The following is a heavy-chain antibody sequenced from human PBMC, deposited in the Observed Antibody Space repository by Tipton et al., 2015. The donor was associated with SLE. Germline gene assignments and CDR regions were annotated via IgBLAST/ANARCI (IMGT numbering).Heavy chain of an antibody. CDR3: ARQLTAYWYFDL. CDR1: DDSFGSPPYY. Sequence: TLSLTCTVSDDSFGSPPYYWGWIRQPPGKGLEWIGTIHYSGKTYYKPSLESRVTISIHTSKSQFSLRLNSVTAADTAVYYCARQLTAYWYFDLWGRGTLVTVSS. CDR2: IHYSGKT. V-gene: IGHV4-39*01. J-gene: IGHJ2*01. D-gene: IGHD1-20*01.